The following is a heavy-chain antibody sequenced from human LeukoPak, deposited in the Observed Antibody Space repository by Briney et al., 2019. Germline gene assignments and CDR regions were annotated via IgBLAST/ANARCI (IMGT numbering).Heavy chain of an antibody. CDR2: IWYDGSNK. CDR1: GFTFSSYA. V-gene: IGHV3-33*08. J-gene: IGHJ4*02. D-gene: IGHD3-16*01. Sequence: PGGSLRLSCAASGFTFSSYAMSWVRQAPGKGLEWVAVIWYDGSNKYYADSVKGRFTISRDNSKNTLYLQMNSLRAEDTAVYYCARGVSLRYFDYWGQGTLVTVSS. CDR3: ARGVSLRYFDY.